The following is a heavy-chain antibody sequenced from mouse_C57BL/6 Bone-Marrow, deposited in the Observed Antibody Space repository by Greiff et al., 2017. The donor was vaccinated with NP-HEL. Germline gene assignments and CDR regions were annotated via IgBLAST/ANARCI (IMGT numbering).Heavy chain of an antibody. V-gene: IGHV1-19*01. D-gene: IGHD1-1*01. CDR2: INPYNGGT. J-gene: IGHJ2*01. Sequence: VQLQQSGPVLVKPGASVKMSCKASGYTFTDYYMNWVKQSHGKSLEWIGVINPYNGGTSYNQKFKGKATLTVDKSSSTAYMELNSLTSEDSAVYYCASRGPAFITTVVGYFDYWGQGTTLTVSS. CDR1: GYTFTDYY. CDR3: ASRGPAFITTVVGYFDY.